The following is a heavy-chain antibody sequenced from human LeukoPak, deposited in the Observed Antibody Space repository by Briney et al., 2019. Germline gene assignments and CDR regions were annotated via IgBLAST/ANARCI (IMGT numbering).Heavy chain of an antibody. CDR1: GGAFSSYA. V-gene: IGHV1-69*05. D-gene: IGHD3-10*02. Sequence: SVKVSCKASGGAFSSYAISWVRQAPGQGLEWMGRIIPIFGTANYAQKFQGRVTITTDESTSTAYMELSSLRSEDTAVYYCASILSSGSYPWGQGTLVTVSS. CDR3: ASILSSGSYP. J-gene: IGHJ4*02. CDR2: IIPIFGTA.